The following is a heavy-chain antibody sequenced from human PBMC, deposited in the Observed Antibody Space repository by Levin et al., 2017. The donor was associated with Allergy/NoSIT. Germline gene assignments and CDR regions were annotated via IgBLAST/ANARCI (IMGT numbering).Heavy chain of an antibody. D-gene: IGHD6-25*01. J-gene: IGHJ4*02. Sequence: ASETLSLTCAISGDSVSSNSAAWNWIRQSPSRGLEWLGRTYYRSKWYYEYALFVKSRITINPDTSKNQFSLQLNSVTPEDTAVYYCAREISAGWDYWGQGTLVAVSA. CDR1: GDSVSSNSAA. V-gene: IGHV6-1*01. CDR2: TYYRSKWYY. CDR3: AREISAGWDY.